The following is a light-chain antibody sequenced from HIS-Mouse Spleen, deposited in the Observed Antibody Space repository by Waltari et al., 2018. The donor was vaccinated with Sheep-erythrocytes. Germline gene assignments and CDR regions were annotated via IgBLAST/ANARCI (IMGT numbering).Light chain of an antibody. Sequence: SYELTQPPSVSVSPGQTASITCSGDKLGDKYACWYQQKPGQSPVLVIYQDSKRPSGIPVRFSGSNSGNTATLTIRGTQAMDEADYYCQAWDSSTKVFGTGTKVTVL. V-gene: IGLV3-1*01. CDR3: QAWDSSTKV. CDR2: QDS. J-gene: IGLJ1*01. CDR1: KLGDKY.